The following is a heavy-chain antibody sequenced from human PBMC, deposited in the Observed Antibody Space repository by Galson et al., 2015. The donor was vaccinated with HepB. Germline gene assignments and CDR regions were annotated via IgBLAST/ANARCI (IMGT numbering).Heavy chain of an antibody. CDR3: ARGFYGDYVDY. V-gene: IGHV4-59*01. D-gene: IGHD4-17*01. J-gene: IGHJ4*02. CDR1: GGSIRNNY. Sequence: LSLTCTVSGGSIRNNYWSWIRLAPGKGLEWLGYIQFSEGTNYNPSLKSRVTISTDTSKNQFSLNLNLVTAADTGVYFCARGFYGDYVDYWGRGSLVIVSS. CDR2: IQFSEGT.